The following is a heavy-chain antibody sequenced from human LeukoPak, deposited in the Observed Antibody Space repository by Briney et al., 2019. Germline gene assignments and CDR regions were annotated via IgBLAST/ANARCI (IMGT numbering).Heavy chain of an antibody. Sequence: GASVKVSCKASGYTFTSYGISWVRQAPGQGLEWMGWISAYNGNTNYAQKLRGRVTMTTDTSTSTAYMELRSLRSDDTAVYYCARDIALMFGSSGWQSFDYWGQGTLVTVSS. V-gene: IGHV1-18*01. CDR1: GYTFTSYG. J-gene: IGHJ4*02. D-gene: IGHD6-19*01. CDR2: ISAYNGNT. CDR3: ARDIALMFGSSGWQSFDY.